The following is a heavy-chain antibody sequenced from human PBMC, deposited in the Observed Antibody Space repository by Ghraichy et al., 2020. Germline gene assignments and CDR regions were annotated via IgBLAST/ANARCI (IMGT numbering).Heavy chain of an antibody. CDR1: GDSISNDIYY. D-gene: IGHD3-10*01. Sequence: SETLSLTCTVSGDSISNDIYYWGWIRQPPGEGLEWIGGVYYTGSTWYNPSLKGRVTISIDTSNNQFSLRVNSVTAADTAVYYCASHPDAFGTRRPDRWFDPGGQGTLVTVSS. CDR2: VYYTGST. J-gene: IGHJ5*02. CDR3: ASHPDAFGTRRPDRWFDP. V-gene: IGHV4-39*01.